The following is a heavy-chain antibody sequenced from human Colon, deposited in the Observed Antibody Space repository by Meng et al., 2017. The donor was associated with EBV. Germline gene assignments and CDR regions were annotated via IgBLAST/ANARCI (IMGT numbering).Heavy chain of an antibody. CDR2: IYHSGST. CDR3: ARVVTALWGYYFDY. V-gene: IGHV4-4*02. CDR1: GGSYSSSSW. J-gene: IGHJ4*02. Sequence: VRLMEPGPARVNPSGLLPLTCAVSGGSYSSSSWGSWFRPPSGKVLEWIGEIYHSGSTNYNPSLKSRVTISVDKSKNQFSLKLSSVTAADTAVYYCARVVTALWGYYFDYWGQGTLVTVSS. D-gene: IGHD2-21*02.